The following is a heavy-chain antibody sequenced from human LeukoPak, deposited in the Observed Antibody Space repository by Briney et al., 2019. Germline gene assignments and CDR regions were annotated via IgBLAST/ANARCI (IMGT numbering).Heavy chain of an antibody. Sequence: RRPLRHSCAASGSTFSSYAMSTVRQDPGNQLERASAISGSGGSTYYADSVKGRFTISRDNSKNTLYLQMNSLRAEDTAVYYCAKDSPRVATDGGYYFDYWGQGTLVTVSS. J-gene: IGHJ4*02. CDR2: ISGSGGST. V-gene: IGHV3-23*01. D-gene: IGHD5-12*01. CDR1: GSTFSSYA. CDR3: AKDSPRVATDGGYYFDY.